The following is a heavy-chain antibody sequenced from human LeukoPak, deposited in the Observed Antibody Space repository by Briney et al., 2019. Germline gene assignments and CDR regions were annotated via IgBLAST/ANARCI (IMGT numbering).Heavy chain of an antibody. CDR3: ARGEIFDYYYYYYMDV. D-gene: IGHD2-15*01. CDR1: GGSFSGYY. V-gene: IGHV4-34*01. CDR2: INHSGST. J-gene: IGHJ6*03. Sequence: SETLSHTCAVYGGSFSGYYWSWIRQPPGKGLEWIGEINHSGSTNYNPSLKSRVTISVDTSKNQFSLKLSSVTAADTAVYYCARGEIFDYYYYYYMDVWGKGTTVTVSS.